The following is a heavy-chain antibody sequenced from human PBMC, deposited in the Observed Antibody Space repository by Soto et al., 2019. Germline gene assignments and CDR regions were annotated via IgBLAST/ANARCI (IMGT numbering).Heavy chain of an antibody. CDR1: GFPFSSYG. D-gene: IGHD6-19*01. CDR3: AKAPYGSGWVRSHLDA. Sequence: QVQLVESGGGVVQTGRSLRLSCAASGFPFSSYGMHWVRQAPGKGLEWVAVISFEGNNKYYAGSVRGRFTISRDNSKNTLCLQLTSLRPEDTAVYYCAKAPYGSGWVRSHLDAWGQGTLVTVAS. V-gene: IGHV3-30*18. J-gene: IGHJ4*02. CDR2: ISFEGNNK.